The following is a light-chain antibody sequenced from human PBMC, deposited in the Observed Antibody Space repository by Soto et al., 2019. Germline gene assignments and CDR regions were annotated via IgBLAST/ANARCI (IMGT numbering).Light chain of an antibody. CDR1: SGHRTYA. Sequence: QPVLTQSPSASASLGASVKLTCTLSSGHRTYAIAWHQQQPEKGPRFLMKVNSDGSHSKGDGIPDRFSGSSSGAERYLTISSLQSEDEADYYCQTWGTGIVVFGGGTQLTVL. J-gene: IGLJ2*01. CDR2: VNSDGSH. V-gene: IGLV4-69*01. CDR3: QTWGTGIVV.